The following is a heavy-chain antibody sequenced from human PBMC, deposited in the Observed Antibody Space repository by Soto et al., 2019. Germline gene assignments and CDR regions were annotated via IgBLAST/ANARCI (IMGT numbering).Heavy chain of an antibody. CDR3: ARGGDGHCITTSCYGNWFDP. D-gene: IGHD2-2*01. CDR1: GSTFTGYY. Sequence: GASVQVSCTASGSTFTGYYMHWVRQAPGQGLEWMGWINPNSGGTNYAQKFQGWVTMTRDTSISTAYMELSRLRSDDTAVYYCARGGDGHCITTSCYGNWFDPWGQGTLVTVSS. J-gene: IGHJ5*02. V-gene: IGHV1-2*04. CDR2: INPNSGGT.